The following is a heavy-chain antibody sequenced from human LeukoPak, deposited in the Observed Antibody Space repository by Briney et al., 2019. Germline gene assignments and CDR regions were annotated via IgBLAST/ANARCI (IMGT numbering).Heavy chain of an antibody. CDR2: IIPISGTA. V-gene: IGHV1-69*13. Sequence: SVRVSCKASGGTFSSYAISWVRQAPGQGLEWMGGIIPISGTANYAQKFQGRVTITADESTSTAYMELSSLRSEDTAVYYCAREGPSPDTGFDYWGQGTLVTVPS. CDR1: GGTFSSYA. D-gene: IGHD5-18*01. CDR3: AREGPSPDTGFDY. J-gene: IGHJ4*02.